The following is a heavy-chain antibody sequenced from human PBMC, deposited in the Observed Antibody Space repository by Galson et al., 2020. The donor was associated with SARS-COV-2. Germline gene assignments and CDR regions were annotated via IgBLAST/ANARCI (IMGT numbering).Heavy chain of an antibody. CDR2: IYHSGST. D-gene: IGHD3-3*01. Sequence: SETLSLTCAVSGGSISSGGYSWSWIRQPPGKGLEWIGYIYHSGSTYYNPSLKSRVTISVDRSKNQFSLKLSSVTAADTAVYYCARDRITSFGVGNWFDPWGQGTLVTVSS. CDR3: ARDRITSFGVGNWFDP. J-gene: IGHJ5*02. V-gene: IGHV4-30-2*01. CDR1: GGSISSGGYS.